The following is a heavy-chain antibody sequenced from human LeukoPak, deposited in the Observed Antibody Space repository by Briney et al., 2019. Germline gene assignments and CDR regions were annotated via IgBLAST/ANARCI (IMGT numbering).Heavy chain of an antibody. CDR1: GGSISSYY. CDR2: IYTSGST. V-gene: IGHV4-4*07. D-gene: IGHD6-19*01. CDR3: AREAAGYSSGWYGH. J-gene: IGHJ4*02. Sequence: SETLSLTCTVSGGSISSYYGSWIRQPAGKGLEWIGRIYTSGSTNYNPSLKSRVTMSVDTSKNQFSLKLSSVTAADTAVYYCAREAAGYSSGWYGHWGQGTLVTVSS.